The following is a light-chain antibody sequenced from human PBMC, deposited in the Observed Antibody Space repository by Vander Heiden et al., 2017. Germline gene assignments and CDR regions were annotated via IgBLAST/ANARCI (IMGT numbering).Light chain of an antibody. J-gene: IGKJ2*01. Sequence: ERVMTQSPATQSMSPGEGATLSCWASRSVDNHLAWYQQKHGQPPRLLIYDASIRATGIPPRFSGSGSGTAFTLTIRSLQSEDFATYYCHQYDDWPYTFGQGAKLEIK. V-gene: IGKV3-15*01. CDR1: RSVDNH. CDR3: HQYDDWPYT. CDR2: DAS.